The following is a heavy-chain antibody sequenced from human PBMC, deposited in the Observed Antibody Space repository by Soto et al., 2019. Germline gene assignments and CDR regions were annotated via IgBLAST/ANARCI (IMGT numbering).Heavy chain of an antibody. Sequence: ASVKVSCKASGYTFTNYDIHWVRQAPGQRLEWMGWINAGNGNTKYSQKFQGRVTITRDTSASTAYMELSSLRSEDTAVYYCARDLGGWPDYWGQGTLVTVSS. J-gene: IGHJ4*02. D-gene: IGHD2-15*01. CDR1: GYTFTNYD. CDR3: ARDLGGWPDY. CDR2: INAGNGNT. V-gene: IGHV1-3*01.